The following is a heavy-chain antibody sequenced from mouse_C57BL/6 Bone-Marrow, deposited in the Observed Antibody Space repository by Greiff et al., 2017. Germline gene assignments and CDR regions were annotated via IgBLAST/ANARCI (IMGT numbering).Heavy chain of an antibody. V-gene: IGHV1-85*01. CDR3: ARLEVDGSSGGWYFEV. CDR1: GYSFTSYD. Sequence: QVQLQQSGPELVKPGASVKLSCKASGYSFTSYDINWVKQRPGQGPEWIGWIYPRDGSTKNNEKYKGKATLTVDTSSSTAYMEHHSLTSEASAAYFCARLEVDGSSGGWYFEVWGTGTTVTVSS. J-gene: IGHJ1*03. D-gene: IGHD1-1*01. CDR2: IYPRDGST.